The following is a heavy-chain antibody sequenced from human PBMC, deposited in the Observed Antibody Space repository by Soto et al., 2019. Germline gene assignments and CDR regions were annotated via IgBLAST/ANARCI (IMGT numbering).Heavy chain of an antibody. CDR1: GYTFTSYA. J-gene: IGHJ4*02. CDR3: AKSATVPAAIAY. Sequence: QVQLVQSGAEVKKPGASVKVSCKASGYTFTSYAMHWVRQAPGQRLEWMGWINAGNGNTKYSQKFQGRVTITRDTSASTAYMELSSLRSEDTAVYCCAKSATVPAAIAYWGQGTLVTVSS. V-gene: IGHV1-3*01. CDR2: INAGNGNT. D-gene: IGHD2-2*02.